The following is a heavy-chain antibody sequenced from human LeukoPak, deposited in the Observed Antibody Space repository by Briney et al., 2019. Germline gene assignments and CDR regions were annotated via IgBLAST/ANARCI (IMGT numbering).Heavy chain of an antibody. D-gene: IGHD3-16*01. CDR2: ISGSGGST. CDR3: AKDESSDRGDPIDY. Sequence: ISGSGGSTYYPDSVKGRFTISRDNSKNTLYLQMNSLRAEDTAVYYCAKDESSDRGDPIDYWGQGTLVTVSS. V-gene: IGHV3-23*01. J-gene: IGHJ4*02.